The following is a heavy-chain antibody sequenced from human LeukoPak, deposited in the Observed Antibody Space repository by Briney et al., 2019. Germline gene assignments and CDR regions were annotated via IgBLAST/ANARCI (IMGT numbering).Heavy chain of an antibody. Sequence: GGSLRLPCAASGFTFSSYGMHWVRQAPGKGLVWVSRINSDGSSTSYADSVKGRFTVSRDNAKNTLYLQMNSLRAEDTAVYYCARDINYYDSSGYYKDYWGQGTLVTVSS. CDR1: GFTFSSYG. CDR2: INSDGSST. D-gene: IGHD3-22*01. CDR3: ARDINYYDSSGYYKDY. J-gene: IGHJ4*02. V-gene: IGHV3-74*01.